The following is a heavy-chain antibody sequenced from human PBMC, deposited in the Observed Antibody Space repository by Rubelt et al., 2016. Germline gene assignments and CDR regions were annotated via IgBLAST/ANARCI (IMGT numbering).Heavy chain of an antibody. CDR3: ARAQRIRLLMVYAPTFDY. D-gene: IGHD2-8*01. CDR2: INAGNGNT. Sequence: QVQLVQSGAAVKKPGASVKVSCKASGYTFTSSAMHWVRQAPGQRLEVMGWINAGNGNTEYSQKFQGRVTITRDTSAGTAYMELSSLRSEDTAVYYCARAQRIRLLMVYAPTFDYWGQGTLVTVSS. V-gene: IGHV1-3*01. J-gene: IGHJ4*02. CDR1: GYTFTSSA.